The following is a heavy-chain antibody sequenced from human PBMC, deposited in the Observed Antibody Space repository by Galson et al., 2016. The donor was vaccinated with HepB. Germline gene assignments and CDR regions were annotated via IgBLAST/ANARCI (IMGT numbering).Heavy chain of an antibody. V-gene: IGHV4-4*02. D-gene: IGHD1/OR15-1a*01. CDR1: GDSISNNYW. J-gene: IGHJ4*02. CDR3: ARGTLGTTATMAFDY. CDR2: IYETGTA. Sequence: ETLSLTCAVSGDSISNNYWRSWLRQSPGKGLEWLGEIYETGTADYNPSFTSRATISVDKSKNQISLRLASVTAADTAMYYCARGTLGTTATMAFDYWGQGTLVTVSS.